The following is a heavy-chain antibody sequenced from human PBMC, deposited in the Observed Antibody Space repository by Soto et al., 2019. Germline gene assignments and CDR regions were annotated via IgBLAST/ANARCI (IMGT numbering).Heavy chain of an antibody. V-gene: IGHV3-15*07. J-gene: IGHJ4*02. CDR1: GFTFNNAW. CDR3: ATDLPNDIYPVDY. Sequence: GGSLRLSCAASGFTFNNAWMNWVRQAPGKGLEWVGRIKTKAEGGTTDYAAPVTGRFSISRDDSQNTLYLQMNSLKTEDTALYYCATDLPNDIYPVDYWGQGTLVTVSS. CDR2: IKTKAEGGTT.